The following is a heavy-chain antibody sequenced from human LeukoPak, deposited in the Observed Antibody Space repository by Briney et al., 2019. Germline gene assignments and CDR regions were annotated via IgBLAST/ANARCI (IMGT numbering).Heavy chain of an antibody. J-gene: IGHJ6*03. CDR3: ARHETYYYGSGSYLSYYYYYMDV. CDR2: IYPGDSDT. V-gene: IGHV5-51*01. D-gene: IGHD3-10*01. CDR1: GYSFTSYW. Sequence: GESLKISCKGSGYSFTSYWIGWVRQMPGKGLEWMGIIYPGDSDTRYSPSFQGPVTISADKSISTAYLQWSSLKASDTAMYYCARHETYYYGSGSYLSYYYYYMDVWGKGTTVTVSS.